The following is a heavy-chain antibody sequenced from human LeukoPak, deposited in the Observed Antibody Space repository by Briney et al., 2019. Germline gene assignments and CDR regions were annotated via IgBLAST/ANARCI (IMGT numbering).Heavy chain of an antibody. CDR2: INSDGSST. V-gene: IGHV3-74*01. CDR1: GFTFSSYW. Sequence: GGSLRLSCAASGFTFSSYWMHWVRQAPGKGLVWVSRINSDGSSTSYADSVKGRFTISRDNAKNTLYLQMNSLRAEDTAVYYCASPKTPSGSYGDFDYWGQGTLVTVSS. CDR3: ASPKTPSGSYGDFDY. J-gene: IGHJ4*02. D-gene: IGHD1-26*01.